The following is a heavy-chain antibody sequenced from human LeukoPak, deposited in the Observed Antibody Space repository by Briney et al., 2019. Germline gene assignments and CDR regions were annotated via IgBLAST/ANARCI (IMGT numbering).Heavy chain of an antibody. D-gene: IGHD4-17*01. Sequence: ASVKVSCKVFGYTLTDLSIHWVRQAPGKGPEWMGGFDPEDYETIYAQKFQGRVTMTEDTSIDTAYMELSSLRWEDTAVYYCATSDDGDYPHGSDIWGQGTMVTVSS. CDR2: FDPEDYET. CDR3: ATSDDGDYPHGSDI. J-gene: IGHJ3*02. V-gene: IGHV1-24*01. CDR1: GYTLTDLS.